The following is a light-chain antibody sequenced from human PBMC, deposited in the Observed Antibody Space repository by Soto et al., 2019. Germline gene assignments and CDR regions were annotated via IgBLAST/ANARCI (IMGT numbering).Light chain of an antibody. CDR1: SSDVGGYNY. J-gene: IGLJ1*01. V-gene: IGLV2-14*01. CDR2: DVS. CDR3: SSDTSSSNLFYV. Sequence: QSALTQPASVSGSPGQSITISCTVTSSDVGGYNYVSWYQQHPGKAPKLIIYDVSNRPSGVSNRFSGSKSGNTASLTISALQDEDEADYSCSSDTSSSNLFYVFGTGTKRTVL.